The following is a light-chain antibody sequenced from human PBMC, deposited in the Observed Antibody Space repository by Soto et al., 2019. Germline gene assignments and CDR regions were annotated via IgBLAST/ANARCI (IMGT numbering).Light chain of an antibody. Sequence: QSASLSESPGQSITISCTGTSSDIGGFNYVSWYQQHPGQAPKLIIFDVNSRPSGVSIRFSGSKSGNTASLSISGLQAEDEAHYYCSSHTSSDARVIFGGGTKLTVL. CDR1: SSDIGGFNY. CDR2: DVN. CDR3: SSHTSSDARVI. V-gene: IGLV2-14*03. J-gene: IGLJ2*01.